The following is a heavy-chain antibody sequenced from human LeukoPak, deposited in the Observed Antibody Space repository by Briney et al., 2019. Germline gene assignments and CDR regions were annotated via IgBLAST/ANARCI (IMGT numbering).Heavy chain of an antibody. CDR3: ARAAAYYYDSSGYYYGDRPGYYFDY. CDR1: GGSISSGDYY. V-gene: IGHV4-30-4*01. Sequence: SRTLSLTCTVSGGSISSGDYYWSWIRQPPGKGLEWIGYIYYSGSTYYNPSLKSQLTISGDTSKNQFSLRLSSVTAADTAVYYCARAAAYYYDSSGYYYGDRPGYYFDYWGQGTLVTVSS. J-gene: IGHJ4*02. CDR2: IYYSGST. D-gene: IGHD3-22*01.